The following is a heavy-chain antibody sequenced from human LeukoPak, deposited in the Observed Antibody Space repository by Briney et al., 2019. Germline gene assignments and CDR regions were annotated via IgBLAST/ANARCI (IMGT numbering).Heavy chain of an antibody. CDR3: TRHSSTLSDAFDC. Sequence: LAGGSLRLSCAASGFTFSGSAIHWVRQASGKGLEWVGRIRSKANNYATAYAASVKGRFTVSRDDSKNTAYLQMNSLKTEDTAVYYCTRHSSTLSDAFDCWGQGTLVTVSS. J-gene: IGHJ4*02. V-gene: IGHV3-73*01. D-gene: IGHD6-13*01. CDR1: GFTFSGSA. CDR2: IRSKANNYAT.